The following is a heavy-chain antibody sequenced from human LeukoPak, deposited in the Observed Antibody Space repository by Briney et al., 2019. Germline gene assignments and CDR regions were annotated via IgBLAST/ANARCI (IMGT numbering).Heavy chain of an antibody. CDR1: GFTFSSYS. V-gene: IGHV3-21*01. Sequence: KSGGSLRLSCVASGFTFSSYSMNWVRQAPGKGLEWVSSISSSSSYIYYADSVKGRFTISRDNAKNSLYLQMNSLRAEDTAVYYCARVLAAAGTTYGGQGTLVTVSS. J-gene: IGHJ4*02. CDR2: ISSSSSYI. D-gene: IGHD6-13*01. CDR3: ARVLAAAGTTY.